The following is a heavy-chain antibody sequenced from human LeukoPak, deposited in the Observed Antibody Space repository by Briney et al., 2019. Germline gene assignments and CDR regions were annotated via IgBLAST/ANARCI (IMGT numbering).Heavy chain of an antibody. CDR3: ARQAAYCSSTSCFKAVDAFDI. CDR2: MYYSGRT. V-gene: IGHV4-39*01. D-gene: IGHD2-2*01. Sequence: PSETLSLTCTVSGGSISSRSYYWGWIRQPPGKGLEWIGSMYYSGRTYYNPSLKSRVTISVDTSKNQFSLKLSSVTAADTAVYNCARQAAYCSSTSCFKAVDAFDIWGQGTMVTVSS. J-gene: IGHJ3*02. CDR1: GGSISSRSYY.